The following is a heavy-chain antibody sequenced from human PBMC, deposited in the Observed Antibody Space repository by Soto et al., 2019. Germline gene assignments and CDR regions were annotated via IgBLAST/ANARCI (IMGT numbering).Heavy chain of an antibody. CDR2: LTSTGGT. V-gene: IGHV3-23*01. Sequence: QPGGSLRLSCAASGFIFNSYAMSWVRQAPGKGLEWVSTLTSTGGTYYADSVKGRFPISRDNSKNTLYLQMNNLRAEDTAVYYCAKDGDLYSGYFDYWGQGTLVTVSS. CDR3: AKDGDLYSGYFDY. D-gene: IGHD3-10*01. CDR1: GFIFNSYA. J-gene: IGHJ4*02.